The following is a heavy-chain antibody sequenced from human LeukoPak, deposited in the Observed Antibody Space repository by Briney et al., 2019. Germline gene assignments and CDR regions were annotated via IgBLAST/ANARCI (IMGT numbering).Heavy chain of an antibody. D-gene: IGHD3-22*01. Sequence: GESLQISCQGSGYSFTSYWIGWVRQMPGKGLEWMGIIYPGDSDTRYSPSFQGQVTFSADKSISTAYLQWSSLKASDTAMYYCARMIVVSLTPDYWGQGTLVTVSS. J-gene: IGHJ4*02. CDR1: GYSFTSYW. CDR2: IYPGDSDT. V-gene: IGHV5-51*01. CDR3: ARMIVVSLTPDY.